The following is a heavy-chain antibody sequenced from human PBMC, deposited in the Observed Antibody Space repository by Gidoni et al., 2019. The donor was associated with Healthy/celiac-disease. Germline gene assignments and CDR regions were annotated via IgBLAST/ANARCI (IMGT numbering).Heavy chain of an antibody. D-gene: IGHD3-22*01. J-gene: IGHJ6*02. CDR2: ISGSGGST. CDR3: AKGDSSGPERGVDNYYYGMDV. V-gene: IGHV3-23*01. CDR1: GFTFSSYA. Sequence: EVQLLESGGGLVQPGGPLRLSCAASGFTFSSYAMSWVRQAPGKGLEWVSAISGSGGSTYYADSVKGRFTISRDNSKNTLYLQMNSLRAEDTAVYYCAKGDSSGPERGVDNYYYGMDVWGQGTTVTVSS.